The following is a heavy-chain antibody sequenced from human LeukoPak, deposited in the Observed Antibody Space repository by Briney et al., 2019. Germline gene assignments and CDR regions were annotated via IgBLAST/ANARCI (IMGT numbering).Heavy chain of an antibody. D-gene: IGHD3-22*01. Sequence: GGSLRLSCAASGFTFSSYSMNWVRQAPGKGLEWVSYISSSSSTIYYADSVKGRFTISRDNAKNSLYLQMNSLRAEDTAVDYCFGAMKRDSSGRFDPWGQGTLVTVSS. CDR1: GFTFSSYS. CDR3: FGAMKRDSSGRFDP. J-gene: IGHJ5*02. V-gene: IGHV3-48*01. CDR2: ISSSSSTI.